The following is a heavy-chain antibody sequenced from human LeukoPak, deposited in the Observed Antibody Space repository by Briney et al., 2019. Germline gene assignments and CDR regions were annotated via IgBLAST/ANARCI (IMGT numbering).Heavy chain of an antibody. CDR3: ARAHRSYRRSYYYYYYMDV. J-gene: IGHJ6*03. Sequence: GASVKVSCKASGGTFSSYAISWVRQAPGQGLEWMGGIIPIFGTANYAQKFQGRVTITADESTSTAYMELSSLRSEDTAVYYCARAHRSYRRSYYYYYYMDVWGKGTTVTVSS. CDR2: IIPIFGTA. D-gene: IGHD1-26*01. V-gene: IGHV1-69*13. CDR1: GGTFSSYA.